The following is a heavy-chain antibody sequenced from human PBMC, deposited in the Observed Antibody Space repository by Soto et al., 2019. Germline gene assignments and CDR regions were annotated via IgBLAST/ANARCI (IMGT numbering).Heavy chain of an antibody. CDR1: GHSISSGFYY. D-gene: IGHD5-18*01. CDR2: IYHSGST. Sequence: PSEILSLTCAVSGHSISSGFYYWGWIRQPPGKGLEWIGSIYHSGSTYYNPSLKSRVTMSVDTSKNQLSLKLSSVTAADTAVYYCARYGYSYAAGFFDYGGQGTGVTVPS. V-gene: IGHV4-38-2*01. CDR3: ARYGYSYAAGFFDY. J-gene: IGHJ4*02.